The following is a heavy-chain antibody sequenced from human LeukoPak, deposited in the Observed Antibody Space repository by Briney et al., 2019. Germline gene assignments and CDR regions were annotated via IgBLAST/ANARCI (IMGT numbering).Heavy chain of an antibody. CDR1: GGSISSYY. CDR2: IYTSGST. Sequence: SETLSLTCTVSGGSISSYYWSWIRQPPGKGLEWIGYIYTSGSTNYNPSLKSRVTISVDTSKNQFSLKLSSVTAADTAVYYCARHLRDHYRGGYYYYMDVWGKGTTVTVSS. J-gene: IGHJ6*03. V-gene: IGHV4-4*09. D-gene: IGHD4-11*01. CDR3: ARHLRDHYRGGYYYYMDV.